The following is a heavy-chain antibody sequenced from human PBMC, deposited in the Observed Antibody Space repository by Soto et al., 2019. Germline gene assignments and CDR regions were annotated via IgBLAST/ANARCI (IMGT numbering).Heavy chain of an antibody. V-gene: IGHV3-66*01. CDR2: IYSGGST. CDR3: ARELTTVPRNYYYYMDV. D-gene: IGHD4-17*01. Sequence: GGSLRLSCAASGFTVSSNYMSWVRQAPGKGLEWVSVIYSGGSTYYADSVKGRFTISRDNSKNTLYLQMNSLRAEDTAVYYCARELTTVPRNYYYYMDVWGKGTTVTVSS. J-gene: IGHJ6*03. CDR1: GFTVSSNY.